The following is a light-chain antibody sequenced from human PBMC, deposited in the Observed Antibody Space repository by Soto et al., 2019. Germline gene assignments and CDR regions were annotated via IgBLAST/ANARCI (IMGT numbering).Light chain of an antibody. CDR1: QSVSSNY. J-gene: IGKJ3*01. V-gene: IGKV3-20*01. CDR2: GAS. Sequence: EIVLTQSPGTLSLSPGERATLSCRASQSVSSNYLAWYQQKPGQAPRLLIYGASSRATGIPDRFSGSGSGTDFTLNISRLEPEDCAVYYCQQYGSSLFTFGPGTKVDI. CDR3: QQYGSSLFT.